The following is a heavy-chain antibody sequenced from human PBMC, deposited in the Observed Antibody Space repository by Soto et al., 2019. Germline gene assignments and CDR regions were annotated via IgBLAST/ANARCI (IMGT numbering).Heavy chain of an antibody. CDR2: IGTAGDT. V-gene: IGHV3-13*04. CDR1: GFTFSIYD. D-gene: IGHD6-19*01. CDR3: ARAEWLGNFDY. Sequence: PGGSLRLSCAASGFTFSIYDMHWVRQATGKGLEWVSAIGTAGDTYYPGSVKGRFTISRENAKNSLYLQMNSLRAGDTAVYYCARAEWLGNFDYWGQGTLVTVSS. J-gene: IGHJ4*02.